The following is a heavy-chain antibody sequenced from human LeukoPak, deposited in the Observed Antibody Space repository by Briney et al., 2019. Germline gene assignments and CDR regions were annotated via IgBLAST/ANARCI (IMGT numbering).Heavy chain of an antibody. CDR3: ARGLPFSENTAMPYDY. CDR2: MNPNSGNT. Sequence: GASVKLSCKASGYTFTSYDINWVRQATGQGLEWMGWMNPNSGNTGYAQKFQGRVTMTRNTSRSTAYMELSSLRSEDTAVYYCARGLPFSENTAMPYDYWGQGTPVTVSS. CDR1: GYTFTSYD. D-gene: IGHD5-18*01. J-gene: IGHJ4*02. V-gene: IGHV1-8*01.